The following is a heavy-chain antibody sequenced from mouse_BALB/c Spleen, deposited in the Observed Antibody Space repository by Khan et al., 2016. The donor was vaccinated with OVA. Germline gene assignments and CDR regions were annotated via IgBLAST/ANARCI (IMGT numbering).Heavy chain of an antibody. V-gene: IGHV14-1*02. D-gene: IGHD2-1*01. CDR3: VRRGYGNYWFVY. Sequence: VQLKESGAELVRPGALVKLSCKASGFNIKDYYMYWVKQRPEEGLEWIGWIDPENGNTIYDPKFQGKASITEDTPYNKAYLQLSSLTSEDTAVYYCVRRGYGNYWFVYWGQGTLVTVSA. CDR2: IDPENGNT. CDR1: GFNIKDYY. J-gene: IGHJ3*01.